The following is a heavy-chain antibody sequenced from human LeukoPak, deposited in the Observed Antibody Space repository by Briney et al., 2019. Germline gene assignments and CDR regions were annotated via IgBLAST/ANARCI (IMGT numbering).Heavy chain of an antibody. Sequence: GGSLRLSCAASGFTFSSYAMSWVRQAPGKGLEWVSAISGSGGSTYYADSVKGRFTISRDNSKNTLYLQMKSLRAGDTAVYYCARDRGRYYMDVWGKGTTVTISS. CDR2: ISGSGGST. D-gene: IGHD6-25*01. CDR3: ARDRGRYYMDV. CDR1: GFTFSSYA. V-gene: IGHV3-23*01. J-gene: IGHJ6*03.